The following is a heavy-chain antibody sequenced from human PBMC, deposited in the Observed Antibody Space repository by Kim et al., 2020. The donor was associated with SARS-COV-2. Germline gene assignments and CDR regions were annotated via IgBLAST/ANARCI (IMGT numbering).Heavy chain of an antibody. V-gene: IGHV3-15*01. J-gene: IGHJ5*02. CDR3: TTGSFWSGYYPLNH. CDR1: GFTFSNAW. Sequence: GSLRLSCAASGFTFSNAWMSWVRQAPGKGLEWVGRIKSKTDGGTTDYAAPVKGRFTISRDDSKNTLYLQMNSLKTEDTAVYYCTTGSFWSGYYPLNHWGQGTLVTVSS. D-gene: IGHD3-3*01. CDR2: IKSKTDGGTT.